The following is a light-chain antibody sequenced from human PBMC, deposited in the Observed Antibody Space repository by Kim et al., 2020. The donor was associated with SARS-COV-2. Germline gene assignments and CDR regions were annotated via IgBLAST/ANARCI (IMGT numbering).Light chain of an antibody. CDR3: QSYDSSNQGV. Sequence: KMVTISCTRSSGSIASNYVQWYQQRPGSAPTTVIYEDNQRPSGVPDRFSGSIDSSSNSASLTISGLKTEDEADYYCQSYDSSNQGVFGGGTQLTVL. CDR1: SGSIASNY. CDR2: EDN. J-gene: IGLJ2*01. V-gene: IGLV6-57*03.